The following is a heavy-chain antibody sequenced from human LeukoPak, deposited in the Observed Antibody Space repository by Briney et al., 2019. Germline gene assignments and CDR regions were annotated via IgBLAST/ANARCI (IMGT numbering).Heavy chain of an antibody. J-gene: IGHJ4*02. Sequence: GGSLTLSCAASGFTFSDYAMSWVRQAPGKGLEWVSTASYYVGKQYHADSVRGRFTVSRDNSRNTVSLQMNSLRAEDTAVYYCASNGGNSGTFLQLDYWGQGTLVTVSS. V-gene: IGHV3-23*01. CDR2: ASYYVGKQ. CDR3: ASNGGNSGTFLQLDY. D-gene: IGHD1-26*01. CDR1: GFTFSDYA.